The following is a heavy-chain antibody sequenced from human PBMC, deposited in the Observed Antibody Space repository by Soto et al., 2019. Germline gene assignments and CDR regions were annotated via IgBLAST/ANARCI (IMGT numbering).Heavy chain of an antibody. CDR1: GGSISSSSYY. J-gene: IGHJ6*02. CDR2: IYYSGST. CDR3: ARLYTLSPVYYYYYGMDV. Sequence: PSETLSLTCTVSGGSISSSSYYWGWIRQPPGKGLEWIGSIYYSGSTYYNPSLKSRVTISVDTSKNQFSLKLSSVTAADTAVYYCARLYTLSPVYYYYYGMDVWGQGTTVTVSS. D-gene: IGHD2-2*02. V-gene: IGHV4-39*01.